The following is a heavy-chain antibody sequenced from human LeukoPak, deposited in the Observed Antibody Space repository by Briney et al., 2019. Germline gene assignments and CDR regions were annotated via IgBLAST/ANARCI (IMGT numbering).Heavy chain of an antibody. CDR1: GGSFSGYY. CDR3: ARAPRRYTNAWYRLYYFDY. V-gene: IGHV4-34*01. D-gene: IGHD6-13*01. Sequence: SETLSLTCAVYGGSFSGYYWSWIRQPPGKGLEWIGEINHSGSTNYNPSLKSRVTISVDTSKNQFSLKLSSVTAADTAVYYCARAPRRYTNAWYRLYYFDYWGQGTLVTVSS. CDR2: INHSGST. J-gene: IGHJ4*02.